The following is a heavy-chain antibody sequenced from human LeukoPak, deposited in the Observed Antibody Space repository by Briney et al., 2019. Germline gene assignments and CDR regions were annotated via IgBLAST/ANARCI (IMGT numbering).Heavy chain of an antibody. J-gene: IGHJ6*04. CDR1: GGSISSYY. CDR3: ARGSRITIFGVVIGV. D-gene: IGHD3-3*01. V-gene: IGHV4-4*07. Sequence: SETLSLTCTVSGGSISSYYWSWIRQPAGKGLKWIGRIYTSGSTNYNPSLKSRVTMSVDTSKNQFSLKLSSVTAADTAVYYCARGSRITIFGVVIGVWGKGTTVTVSS. CDR2: IYTSGST.